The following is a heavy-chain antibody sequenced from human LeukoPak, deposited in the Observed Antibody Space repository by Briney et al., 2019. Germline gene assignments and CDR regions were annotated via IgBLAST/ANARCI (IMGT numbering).Heavy chain of an antibody. CDR2: INPNSGGT. D-gene: IGHD3-10*01. V-gene: IGHV1-2*04. J-gene: IGHJ4*02. CDR1: GYTFTGYY. CDR3: ARDLDLSYYYGSGSSDY. Sequence: ASVKVSCKASGYTFTGYYMHWVRQAPGQGLEWMGWINPNSGGTNYAQKFQGWVTMTRDTSISTAYMELSRLRSDDTAVYYCARDLDLSYYYGSGSSDYWGQGTLVTVSS.